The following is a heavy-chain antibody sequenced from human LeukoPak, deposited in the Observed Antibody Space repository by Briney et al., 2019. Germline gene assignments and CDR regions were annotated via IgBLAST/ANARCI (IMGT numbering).Heavy chain of an antibody. CDR1: GYTLMGND. CDR2: RNPNSGNT. D-gene: IGHD6-13*01. Sequence: ASVKVSCKASGYTLMGNDINWRRKASGQGLGWRGWRNPNSGNTGYAQKFQGRVTMTTDTSISTAYMELSSLRSEDTAVYYCGRVSISATGTKVNFDYWGQGTLVTVSS. CDR3: GRVSISATGTKVNFDY. J-gene: IGHJ4*02. V-gene: IGHV1-8*01.